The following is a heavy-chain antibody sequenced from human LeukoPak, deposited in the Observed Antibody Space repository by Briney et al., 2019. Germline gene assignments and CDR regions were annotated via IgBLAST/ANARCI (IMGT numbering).Heavy chain of an antibody. D-gene: IGHD7-27*01. V-gene: IGHV3-23*01. CDR3: AKDGGKSHANGGYFDY. CDR1: GFTFSSYA. J-gene: IGHJ4*02. CDR2: ISGSGGST. Sequence: GGSLRLSCAASGFTFSSYAMSWVRQAPGKGLEWVSAISGSGGSTYYADSVKGRFTISRDNSKNTLYLQLNSLRAEDTALYYRAKDGGKSHANGGYFDYWGQGTLVTVSS.